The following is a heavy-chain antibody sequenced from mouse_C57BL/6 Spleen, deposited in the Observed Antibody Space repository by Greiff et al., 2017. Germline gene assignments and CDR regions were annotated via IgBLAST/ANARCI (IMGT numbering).Heavy chain of an antibody. D-gene: IGHD1-1*01. Sequence: EVQLQESGTVLARPGASVKMSCKTSGYTFTSYWMHWVKQRPGQGLEWIGAIYPGNSDTSYNQKFKGKAKLTAVTSASTAYMELSSLTNEDSAVYYCTRGGDYYGSSDEDAMDYWGQGTSVTVSS. J-gene: IGHJ4*01. CDR1: GYTFTSYW. CDR3: TRGGDYYGSSDEDAMDY. V-gene: IGHV1-5*01. CDR2: IYPGNSDT.